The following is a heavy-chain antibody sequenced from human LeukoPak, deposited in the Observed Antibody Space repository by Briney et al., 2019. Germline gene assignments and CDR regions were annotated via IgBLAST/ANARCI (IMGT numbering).Heavy chain of an antibody. D-gene: IGHD3-10*01. CDR2: INTDTGNP. J-gene: IGHJ4*03. CDR1: GYTFTSYG. Sequence: HWASVKVSCKASGYTFTSYGISWVRQAPGQGPEWMGWINTDTGNPTYARGFTGQYVCSVDTSVTTAYLQINSLRTEDTAVYYCARGGYYGGSGTYGFFDYWGQGSLVTVSS. CDR3: ARGGYYGGSGTYGFFDY. V-gene: IGHV7-4-1*02.